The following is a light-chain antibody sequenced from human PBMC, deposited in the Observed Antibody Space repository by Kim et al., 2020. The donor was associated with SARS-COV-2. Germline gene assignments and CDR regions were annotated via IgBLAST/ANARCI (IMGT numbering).Light chain of an antibody. CDR2: YVD. Sequence: SYELTQPPSVSVSPGQTASITCSGDKLGDKYAFWYQQKPGQTPVLVFYYVDKRPSEIPERFFGSTSGNTVTLTISGTQTMDEASYFCQAWESSTAVFGGGTQLTV. CDR3: QAWESSTAV. CDR1: KLGDKY. V-gene: IGLV3-1*01. J-gene: IGLJ2*01.